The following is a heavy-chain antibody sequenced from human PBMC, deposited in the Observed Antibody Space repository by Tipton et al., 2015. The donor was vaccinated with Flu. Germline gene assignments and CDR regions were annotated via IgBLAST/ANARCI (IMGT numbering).Heavy chain of an antibody. Sequence: TLSLTCNVSGGSISSHYWNWIRQPPGKGLEWIVYIYSSGRTNYNPSLKSRVTTSVDTSKNQFSLKLSSVTAADTAVDYCARGYCSGGNCYNAFDIWGQGTMVTVSS. CDR3: ARGYCSGGNCYNAFDI. V-gene: IGHV4-59*11. CDR1: GGSISSHY. J-gene: IGHJ3*02. D-gene: IGHD2-15*01. CDR2: IYSSGRT.